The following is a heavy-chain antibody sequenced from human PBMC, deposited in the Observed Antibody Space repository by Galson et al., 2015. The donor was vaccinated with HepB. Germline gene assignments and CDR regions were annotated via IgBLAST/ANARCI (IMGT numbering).Heavy chain of an antibody. CDR1: GFTFSNYW. CDR2: IKSNGETA. J-gene: IGHJ4*02. V-gene: IGHV3-74*01. Sequence: SLRLSCAASGFTFSNYWMHWVRQAPGKGLVWVSRIKSNGETADYADSVKGRFTISRDNAKNRLFMDMDSLTVEDTAVYFCAWTITPAPIPLFDSWGQGTLVTVSS. CDR3: AWTITPAPIPLFDS. D-gene: IGHD3-10*01.